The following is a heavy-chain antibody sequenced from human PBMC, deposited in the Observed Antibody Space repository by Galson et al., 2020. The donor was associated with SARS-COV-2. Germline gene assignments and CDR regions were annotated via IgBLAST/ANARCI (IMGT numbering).Heavy chain of an antibody. D-gene: IGHD4-17*01. CDR1: GFTFGRYA. CDR3: AKDQGNDYGDQLDY. J-gene: IGHJ4*02. CDR2: VTAAGGGT. V-gene: IGHV3-23*01. Sequence: GGSLRLSCAASGFTFGRYAMSWVRQAPGKGLEWVSSVTAAGGGTYHADSVKGRFTIPRDNSKNTLYLQMNSLRVEDMALYYCAKDQGNDYGDQLDYWGQGTLVSVSS.